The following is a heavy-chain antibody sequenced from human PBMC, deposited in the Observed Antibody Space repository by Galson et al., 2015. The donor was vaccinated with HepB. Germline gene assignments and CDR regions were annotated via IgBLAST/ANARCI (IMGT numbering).Heavy chain of an antibody. CDR1: GGSFSGYY. J-gene: IGHJ4*02. Sequence: LSLTCAVYGGSFSGYYWSWIRQPPGKGLEWIGEINHSGSTNYNPSLKSRVTISVDTSKNQFSLKLSSVTAADTAVYYCARIRGAIRRLLITQAQRYYFDYWGQGTLVTVSS. CDR2: INHSGST. CDR3: ARIRGAIRRLLITQAQRYYFDY. V-gene: IGHV4-34*01. D-gene: IGHD3-10*01.